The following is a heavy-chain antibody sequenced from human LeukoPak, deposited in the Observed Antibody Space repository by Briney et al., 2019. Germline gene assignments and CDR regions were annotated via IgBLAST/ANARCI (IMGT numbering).Heavy chain of an antibody. V-gene: IGHV3-21*01. CDR3: AGLTDIFTGYIDY. J-gene: IGHJ4*02. CDR1: GFTFSSYS. CDR2: ISSSSSYI. Sequence: GGSLRLSCAASGFTFSSYSMNWVRQAPGKGLEWVSSISSSSSYIYYADSAKGRFTISRDNAKNSLYLQMNSLRAEDTAVYYCAGLTDIFTGYIDYWGQGTLVTVSS. D-gene: IGHD3-9*01.